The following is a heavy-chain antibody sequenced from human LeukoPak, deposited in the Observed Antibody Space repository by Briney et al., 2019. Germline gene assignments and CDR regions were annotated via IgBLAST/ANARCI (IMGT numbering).Heavy chain of an antibody. CDR1: GGTFSSYA. CDR2: IIPILGIA. J-gene: IGHJ4*02. CDR3: AREYSSGYYYPSGL. Sequence: EASVKVSCKASGGTFSSYAISWVRQAPGQGLEWVGRIIPILGIANYAQKFQGRVTITADKSTSTAYMELSSLRSEDTAVYYCAREYSSGYYYPSGLWGQGTLVTVSS. D-gene: IGHD3-22*01. V-gene: IGHV1-69*04.